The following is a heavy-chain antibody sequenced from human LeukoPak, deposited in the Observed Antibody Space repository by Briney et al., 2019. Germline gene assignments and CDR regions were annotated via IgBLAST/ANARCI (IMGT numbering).Heavy chain of an antibody. J-gene: IGHJ4*02. CDR1: GFTFRRHW. Sequence: GGSLRLSCAASGFTFRRHWMHWVRQAPGKGLVWVSRINGNGSATYYADSVKGRFSISRDNPKNTLYLHMRSLRADDTAVYYCALDGQKTSYYYDSSGYEHYWGQGTLVTVSS. D-gene: IGHD3-22*01. CDR2: INGNGSAT. V-gene: IGHV3-74*01. CDR3: ALDGQKTSYYYDSSGYEHY.